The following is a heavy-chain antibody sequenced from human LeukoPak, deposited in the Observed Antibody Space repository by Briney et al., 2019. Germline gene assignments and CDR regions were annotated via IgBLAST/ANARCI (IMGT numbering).Heavy chain of an antibody. V-gene: IGHV4-59*12. D-gene: IGHD2-21*01. CDR3: ARVHSIPRFNYFDY. CDR2: IYYSGST. J-gene: IGHJ4*02. CDR1: GGSISSYY. Sequence: SETLSLTCTVSGGSISSYYWSWIRQPPGKGLEWIGYIYYSGSTNYNPSLKSRVTISVDTSKNQFSLKLSSVTAADTAVYHCARVHSIPRFNYFDYWGQGTLVTVSS.